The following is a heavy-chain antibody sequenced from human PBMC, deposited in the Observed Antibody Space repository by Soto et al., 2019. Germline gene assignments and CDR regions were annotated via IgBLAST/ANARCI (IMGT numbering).Heavy chain of an antibody. CDR3: AREPPYYDFWSGRKQSHAFDI. CDR2: IKQDGSEK. D-gene: IGHD3-3*01. CDR1: GFTFSSYW. V-gene: IGHV3-7*01. J-gene: IGHJ3*02. Sequence: EVQLVESGGGLVQPEGSLRLSCAASGFTFSSYWMSWVRQAPGKGLEWVANIKQDGSEKYYVDSVKGRFTISRDNAKNSLYLQMNSLRAEDTAVYYCAREPPYYDFWSGRKQSHAFDIWGQGTMVTVSS.